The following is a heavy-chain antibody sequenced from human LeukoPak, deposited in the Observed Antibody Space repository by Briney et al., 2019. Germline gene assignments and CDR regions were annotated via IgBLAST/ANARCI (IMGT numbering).Heavy chain of an antibody. CDR1: GFTFSNYA. CDR2: INSDGSST. J-gene: IGHJ5*02. V-gene: IGHV3-74*01. CDR3: ARGIAVASSWFDP. Sequence: GGSLRLSCAASGFTFSNYAMSWVRQAPGKGLVWVSRINSDGSSTTYADPVRGPFPISRDNAKNTLYLQMNRLRAEDTALYFCARGIAVASSWFDPWGQGTLVTVSS. D-gene: IGHD6-19*01.